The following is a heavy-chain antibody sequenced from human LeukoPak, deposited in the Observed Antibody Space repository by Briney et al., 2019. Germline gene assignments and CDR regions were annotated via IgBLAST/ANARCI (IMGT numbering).Heavy chain of an antibody. CDR1: GYTFTGYY. Sequence: ASVKVSCKASGYTFTGYYMHWVRQAPGQGLEWMGWINPNSGGTNYAQKCQGRVTMTRDTSISTAYMELSRLRSDDTAVYYCARDRGGSSGWYGYWGQGTLVTVSS. V-gene: IGHV1-2*02. D-gene: IGHD6-19*01. CDR2: INPNSGGT. J-gene: IGHJ4*02. CDR3: ARDRGGSSGWYGY.